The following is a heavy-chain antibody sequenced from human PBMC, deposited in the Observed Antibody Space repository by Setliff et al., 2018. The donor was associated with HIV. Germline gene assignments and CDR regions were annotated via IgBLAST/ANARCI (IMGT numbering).Heavy chain of an antibody. CDR1: GGSITTGSYY. CDR2: IYASDSSGST. CDR3: ARDDRCSGGGCYSY. Sequence: SETLSLTCTVSGGSITTGSYYWSWIRQPAGQGLEGIGHIYASDSSGSTNYNPSLKSRVTISLDTSKNQLSLKLSSVAAADTAVYYCARDDRCSGGGCYSYWGQGALVTVSS. V-gene: IGHV4-61*09. J-gene: IGHJ4*02. D-gene: IGHD2-15*01.